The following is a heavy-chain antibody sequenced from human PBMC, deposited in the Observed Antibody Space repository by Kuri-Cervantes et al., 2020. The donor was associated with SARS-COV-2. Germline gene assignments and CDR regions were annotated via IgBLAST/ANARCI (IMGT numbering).Heavy chain of an antibody. CDR1: GFNFSRTD. J-gene: IGHJ6*02. Sequence: GGSLRLSCAASGFNFSRTDMHWVRQAPGKGLEWVSAISGSGGSTYYADSVKGRFTISRDNSKNTLYLQMNSLRAEDTAVYYCAKDGAPYYYGSGSLFGMDVWGQGTTVTVSS. CDR2: ISGSGGST. CDR3: AKDGAPYYYGSGSLFGMDV. V-gene: IGHV3-23*01. D-gene: IGHD3-10*01.